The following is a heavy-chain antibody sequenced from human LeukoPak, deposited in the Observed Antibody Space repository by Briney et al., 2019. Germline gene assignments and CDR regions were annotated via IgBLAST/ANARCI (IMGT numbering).Heavy chain of an antibody. V-gene: IGHV1-2*02. CDR1: GYRFTGYS. D-gene: IGHD1-26*01. Sequence: ASVNVSCKASGYRFTGYSMHWVRQAPGQGLEWMGWINPDTGATNYAQKFQGRVTMTRDTSISTAYMELSSLRSDDTAVYYCAQTAAKSGTYYFDYWGQGTLVTVSS. CDR2: INPDTGAT. J-gene: IGHJ4*02. CDR3: AQTAAKSGTYYFDY.